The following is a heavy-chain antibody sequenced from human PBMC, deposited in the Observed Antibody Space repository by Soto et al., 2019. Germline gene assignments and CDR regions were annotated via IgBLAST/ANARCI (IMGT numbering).Heavy chain of an antibody. Sequence: SETLSLTCTVSGGAISGYYWTWIRQSAGKGLEWIGRIYSSGGTKYNPSLQSRVTMSLDTSKNQFSLRLTSVTAADTAVYYCARGQRFSDSFDPWGQGTLVTVSS. J-gene: IGHJ5*02. CDR2: IYSSGGT. D-gene: IGHD3-3*01. CDR1: GGAISGYY. V-gene: IGHV4-4*07. CDR3: ARGQRFSDSFDP.